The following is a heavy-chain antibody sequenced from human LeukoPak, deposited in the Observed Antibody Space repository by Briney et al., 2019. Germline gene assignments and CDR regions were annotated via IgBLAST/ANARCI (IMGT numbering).Heavy chain of an antibody. V-gene: IGHV3-43*01. D-gene: IGHD2-2*03. CDR2: ITWDGGST. J-gene: IGHJ4*02. Sequence: AGGSLRLSCAASGFIFNGYTMHWVRQAPGKGLEWVSLITWDGGSTYYADSVKGRFTISRDNSKNSLYLQMDILRREDTALYYCVRESGYCGRTSCSLYNWGQGTLVTVFS. CDR1: GFIFNGYT. CDR3: VRESGYCGRTSCSLYN.